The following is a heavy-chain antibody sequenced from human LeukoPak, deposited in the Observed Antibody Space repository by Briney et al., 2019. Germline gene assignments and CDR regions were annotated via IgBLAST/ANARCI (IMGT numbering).Heavy chain of an antibody. CDR1: GFALSDSR. V-gene: IGHV3-74*01. Sequence: PGGSLRLSCVASGFALSDSRMHWVRQAPGKGLEWVSRITRDGSSTAYADSVKGRFTVSRDNARTTLYLQMNSLRVEDTAVYFCAKSRRDFWGQGTLVTVSS. CDR2: ITRDGSST. CDR3: AKSRRDF. J-gene: IGHJ4*02.